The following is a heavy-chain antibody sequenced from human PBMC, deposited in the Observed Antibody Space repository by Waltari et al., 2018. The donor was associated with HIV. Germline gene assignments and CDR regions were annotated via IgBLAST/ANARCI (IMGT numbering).Heavy chain of an antibody. V-gene: IGHV3-11*01. Sequence: QVQLVESGGGLVNPGGSLSLSCAMSGFPFSDYYLTWIRQAPGKGLEWVSYIRSDTDTIYYADSVKGRFTISRDNAKNSLYLQMNRLSVEDTAVYYCARLKYSSGFFDYWGQGALVTVSS. CDR1: GFPFSDYY. D-gene: IGHD6-19*01. CDR2: IRSDTDTI. J-gene: IGHJ4*02. CDR3: ARLKYSSGFFDY.